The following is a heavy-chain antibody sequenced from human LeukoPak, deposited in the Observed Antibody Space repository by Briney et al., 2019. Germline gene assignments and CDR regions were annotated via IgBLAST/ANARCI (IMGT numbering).Heavy chain of an antibody. J-gene: IGHJ6*03. D-gene: IGHD6-13*01. V-gene: IGHV4-59*01. CDR1: GGSISSYY. CDR3: ARDRWAAAGYYYYYMDV. Sequence: KPSETLSLTCTVSGGSISSYYWSWIRQPPGKGLEWIGYIYYSGSTNYNPSLKSRVTISVDTSKNQFSLKLSSVTAADTAVYYCARDRWAAAGYYYYYMDVWGKGTTVTVSS. CDR2: IYYSGST.